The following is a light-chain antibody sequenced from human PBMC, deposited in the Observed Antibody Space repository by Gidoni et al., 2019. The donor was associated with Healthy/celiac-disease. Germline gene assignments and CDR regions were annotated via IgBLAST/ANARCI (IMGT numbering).Light chain of an antibody. Sequence: SYELTQPPSVSVSPGQTASITCSGDKLGDKYACWYQQKPGQSPVLVIYQDSKRHSGIPERFSGSNSGNPATLTIRGTQAMDEADYYCQAWDSSTAVFGGGTKLTVL. CDR1: KLGDKY. CDR2: QDS. J-gene: IGLJ2*01. V-gene: IGLV3-1*01. CDR3: QAWDSSTAV.